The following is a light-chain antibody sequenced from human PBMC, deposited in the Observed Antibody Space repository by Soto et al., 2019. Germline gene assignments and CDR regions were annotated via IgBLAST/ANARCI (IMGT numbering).Light chain of an antibody. CDR2: EVN. CDR1: SSDVGAYNY. J-gene: IGLJ1*01. V-gene: IGLV2-8*01. CDR3: TSHAGTINFPYI. Sequence: QSALTQPPSASGSPGQSVTISCTGTSSDVGAYNYVSWYQHHPGKAPKLTVYEVNKRPSGVPDRFSGSKSGNTASLTVSGLQAEDEADYYCTSHAGTINFPYIFGTGTKLTVL.